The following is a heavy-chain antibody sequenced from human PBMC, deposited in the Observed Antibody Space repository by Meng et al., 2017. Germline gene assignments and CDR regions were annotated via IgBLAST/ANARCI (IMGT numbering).Heavy chain of an antibody. CDR1: GYSFTAYY. CDR3: ARDEDISAAGKLFGDY. V-gene: IGHV1-2*06. D-gene: IGHD6-13*01. Sequence: QVQWVQSGAEVRKPGASVKVSCKPSGYSFTAYYIPWLRQAPGQGLEWMGRIDPNSGVTEYAHKFHGRVTVTGDTSISTAYMELRRLTSDDTAVYYCARDEDISAAGKLFGDYWGQGTLVTVSS. CDR2: IDPNSGVT. J-gene: IGHJ4*02.